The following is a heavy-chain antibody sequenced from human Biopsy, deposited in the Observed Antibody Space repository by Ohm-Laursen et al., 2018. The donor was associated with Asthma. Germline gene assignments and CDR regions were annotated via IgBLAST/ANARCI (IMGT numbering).Heavy chain of an antibody. D-gene: IGHD6-19*01. CDR1: GFSGLTFRDFG. CDR2: INGKSNSI. V-gene: IGHV3-48*04. J-gene: IGHJ4*02. CDR3: ARDSYSSGLYDDFES. Sequence: SLRLSCAASGFSGLTFRDFGMHWVRQAPGKGLEWISYINGKSNSIEYADSVKGRFTISRDNAKNSLYLQMNSLRAEDTAVYYCARDSYSSGLYDDFESWGQGTLVTVSS.